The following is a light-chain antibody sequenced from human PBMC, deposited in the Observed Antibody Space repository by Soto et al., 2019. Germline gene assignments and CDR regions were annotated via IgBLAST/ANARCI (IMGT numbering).Light chain of an antibody. CDR1: QTISSW. J-gene: IGKJ1*01. Sequence: IQVNQSPSTLSGTVGDRVNINCRASQTISSWLAWYQQKPGKAPKLLIYKASTLKSGVPSRFSGSGSGTEFTLTISSLQPDDFATYYCQHYNSYSEAFGQRTKVDIK. CDR2: KAS. CDR3: QHYNSYSEA. V-gene: IGKV1-5*03.